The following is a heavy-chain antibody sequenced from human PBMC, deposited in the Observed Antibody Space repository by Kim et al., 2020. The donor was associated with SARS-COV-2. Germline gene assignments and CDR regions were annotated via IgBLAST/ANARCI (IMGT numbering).Heavy chain of an antibody. CDR3: ARASGYLIDY. D-gene: IGHD3-22*01. V-gene: IGHV3-7*04. J-gene: IGHJ4*02. Sequence: KNDVDSVKGQYTSARDNAKNSVYMQRNSLRAEDTAVYYCARASGYLIDYWGQGTLVTVSS. CDR2: K.